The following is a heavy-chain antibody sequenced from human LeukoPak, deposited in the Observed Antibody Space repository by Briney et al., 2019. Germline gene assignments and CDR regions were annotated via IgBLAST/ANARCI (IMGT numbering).Heavy chain of an antibody. CDR1: GFTLRKYG. CDR3: ARDKGYNYGYSMDY. D-gene: IGHD5-18*01. V-gene: IGHV3-33*01. J-gene: IGHJ4*02. Sequence: GGFLRLSRGASGFTLRKYGMQWGRPGPSQGPEWGAGIWYDGSNKYYADSVKGRFTISRDNSKNTLYLQMNSLRAEDTAVYYCARDKGYNYGYSMDYWGQGTLVTVSS. CDR2: IWYDGSNK.